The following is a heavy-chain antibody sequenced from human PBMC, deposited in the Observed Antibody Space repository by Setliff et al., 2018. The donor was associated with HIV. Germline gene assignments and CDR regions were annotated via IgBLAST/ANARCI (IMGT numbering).Heavy chain of an antibody. J-gene: IGHJ6*03. CDR1: GGSFSGYY. CDR3: ARKGRGWVPRWYYMDV. Sequence: SETLSLTCAAYGGSFSGYYWSWIRQPPGKGLEWIGEINHSGSTNYNPSLKSRVTISVDTSKNQFSLKLSSVTAADTAVYYCARKGRGWVPRWYYMDVWGKGTTVTVSS. D-gene: IGHD6-19*01. V-gene: IGHV4-34*01. CDR2: INHSGST.